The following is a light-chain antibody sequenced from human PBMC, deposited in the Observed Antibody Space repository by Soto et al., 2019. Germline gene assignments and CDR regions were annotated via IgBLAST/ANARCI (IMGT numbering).Light chain of an antibody. CDR3: HQSGISPLT. CDR1: QSVGSNF. V-gene: IGKV3-20*01. J-gene: IGKJ3*01. Sequence: VLTQSACKLSLSTGERATLSSEASQSVGSNFLVWYQQKKGQAPRLVISSTSHRATGIPDRFSGSGYGTDFNLTISRLDTEDFAVYYCHQSGISPLTFGPGTKVDIK. CDR2: STS.